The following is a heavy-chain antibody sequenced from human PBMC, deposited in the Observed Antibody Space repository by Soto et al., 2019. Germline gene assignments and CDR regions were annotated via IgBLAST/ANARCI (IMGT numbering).Heavy chain of an antibody. CDR3: ARTGYSSAGYFDY. D-gene: IGHD6-25*01. J-gene: IGHJ4*02. CDR2: IYSGGST. V-gene: IGHV3-66*01. CDR1: GFTVSSNY. Sequence: GGSLRLSCAASGFTVSSNYMSWVRQAPGKGLEWVSVIYSGGSTYYADSVKGRFTISRDNSKNTLYLQMNSLRAEDTAVYYCARTGYSSAGYFDYWGQGTLVTVSS.